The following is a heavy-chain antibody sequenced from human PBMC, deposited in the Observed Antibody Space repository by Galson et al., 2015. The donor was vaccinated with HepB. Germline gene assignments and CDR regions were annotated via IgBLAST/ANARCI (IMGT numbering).Heavy chain of an antibody. CDR2: ISSSSSYI. CDR1: GFTFSSYS. CDR3: ARAYCSSTSCPAYWYFDL. Sequence: SLRLSCAASGFTFSSYSMNWVRQAPGKGLEWVSSISSSSSYIYYADSVKGRFTISRDNAKNSLYLQMNSLRAEDTAVYYCARAYCSSTSCPAYWYFDLWGRGTLVTVSS. D-gene: IGHD2-2*01. J-gene: IGHJ2*01. V-gene: IGHV3-21*01.